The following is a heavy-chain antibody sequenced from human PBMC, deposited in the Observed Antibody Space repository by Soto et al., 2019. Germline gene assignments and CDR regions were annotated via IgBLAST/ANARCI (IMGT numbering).Heavy chain of an antibody. CDR3: ARSTDCSSTSCVDY. V-gene: IGHV1-69*04. D-gene: IGHD2-2*01. J-gene: IGHJ4*02. CDR1: GYTFTSYD. CDR2: INPIRGIA. Sequence: SVKVSCKASGYTFTSYDINWVRQATGQGLEWMGRINPIRGIADYAQKFQGRVTITADKSTSTAYMELSSLRSEDTAVYYCARSTDCSSTSCVDYWGQGTLVTVSS.